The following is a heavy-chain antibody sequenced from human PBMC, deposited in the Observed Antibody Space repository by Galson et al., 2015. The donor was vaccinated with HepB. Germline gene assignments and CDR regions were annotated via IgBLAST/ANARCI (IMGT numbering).Heavy chain of an antibody. CDR2: IYSGGAT. Sequence: SLRLSCAASGFTVYSNYMSWVRQAPGKGLEWVSIIYSGGATYYADSVKGRFTISRDNSKHTLFLQMNSLRAEDTAVYYCARGYCGSTNCPPWFDPWGLGTLVTVSS. V-gene: IGHV3-66*01. J-gene: IGHJ5*02. CDR3: ARGYCGSTNCPPWFDP. D-gene: IGHD2-2*01. CDR1: GFTVYSNY.